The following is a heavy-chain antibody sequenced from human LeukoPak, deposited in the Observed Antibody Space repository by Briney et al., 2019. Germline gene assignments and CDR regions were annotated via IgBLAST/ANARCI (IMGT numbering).Heavy chain of an antibody. CDR2: IYSGGST. CDR3: ARDSDPVMVNDAFDI. Sequence: GGSLRLSCAASGFTVSSNYMSWVRQAPGKGLEWVSVIYSGGSTYYADSVKGRFTISRDNSKNTLYLQMNSLRAEDTAVYYCARDSDPVMVNDAFDIWGQGTMVTVSS. V-gene: IGHV3-53*01. J-gene: IGHJ3*02. CDR1: GFTVSSNY. D-gene: IGHD2-8*01.